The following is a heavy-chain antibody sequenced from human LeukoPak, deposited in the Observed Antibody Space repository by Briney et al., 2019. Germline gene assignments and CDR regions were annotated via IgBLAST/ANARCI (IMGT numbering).Heavy chain of an antibody. V-gene: IGHV3-21*01. CDR3: ARDWEDIVVVPAALDY. D-gene: IGHD2-2*01. J-gene: IGHJ4*02. CDR2: SSSSSSYI. CDR1: GFTFSSYS. Sequence: GGSLRLSCAASGFTFSSYSMNWVRQAPGKGLEWVSSSSSSSSYIYYADSVKGRFTISRDNAKNSLYLQMNSLRAEDTAVYYCARDWEDIVVVPAALDYWGQGTLVTVSS.